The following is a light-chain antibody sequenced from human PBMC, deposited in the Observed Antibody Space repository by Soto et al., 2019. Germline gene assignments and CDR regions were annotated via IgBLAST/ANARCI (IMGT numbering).Light chain of an antibody. V-gene: IGKV3-20*01. CDR2: GAS. CDR3: QPDGSLGA. CDR1: QSVWGTY. J-gene: IGKJ1*01. Sequence: VLTQTPGTLSLSPGVKATLSCRASQSVWGTYLAWYQQKPGQAPRLLIYGASNRATGIPDRFSGSGCGTDFTLTISRLAPEDFAVYFCQPDGSLGAFRQGTKVDI.